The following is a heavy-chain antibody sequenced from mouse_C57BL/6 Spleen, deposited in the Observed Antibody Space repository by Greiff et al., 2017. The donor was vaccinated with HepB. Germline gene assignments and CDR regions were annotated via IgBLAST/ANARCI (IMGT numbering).Heavy chain of an antibody. V-gene: IGHV5-17*01. CDR2: ISSGSSTI. J-gene: IGHJ4*01. D-gene: IGHD1-1*01. CDR1: GFTFSDYG. Sequence: EVQRVESGGGLVKPGGSLKLSCAASGFTFSDYGMHWVRQAPEKGLEWVAYISSGSSTIYYADTVKGRFTISRDNAKNTLLLQMTSLRSEDTAMYYCARDPSYYYGSSPLAMDYWGQGTSVTVSS. CDR3: ARDPSYYYGSSPLAMDY.